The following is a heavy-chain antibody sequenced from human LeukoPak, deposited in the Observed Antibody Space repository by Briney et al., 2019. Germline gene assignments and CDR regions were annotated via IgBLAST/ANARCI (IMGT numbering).Heavy chain of an antibody. CDR3: ARDGYCRGSSCPFQH. CDR1: GYTFIAYY. CDR2: INPNSGAT. Sequence: GSVKVSCKASGYTFIAYYMFWVRQAPGQGLEWMGWINPNSGATGHAQKFQGRVTMTRDTSISTSYMEVTGLRSDDTAVYFCARDGYCRGSSCPFQHWGQGTMVTVSS. V-gene: IGHV1-2*02. J-gene: IGHJ1*01. D-gene: IGHD2-2*03.